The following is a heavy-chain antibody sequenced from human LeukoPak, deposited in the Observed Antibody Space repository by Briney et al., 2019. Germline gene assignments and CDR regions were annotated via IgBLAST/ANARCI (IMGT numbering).Heavy chain of an antibody. CDR2: LYSDGTT. CDR1: GFTVSSNY. CDR3: PRAAYDSNGFTANHDY. D-gene: IGHD3-22*01. J-gene: IGHJ4*02. V-gene: IGHV3-53*01. Sequence: GGSLRLSCAASGFTVSSNYMSWVRQAPGKGLEWVSVLYSDGTTYYADSVKGRFTISRDNSKNTLYLQMNNLRAEDTAVYYCPRAAYDSNGFTANHDYWGQGILVTVSS.